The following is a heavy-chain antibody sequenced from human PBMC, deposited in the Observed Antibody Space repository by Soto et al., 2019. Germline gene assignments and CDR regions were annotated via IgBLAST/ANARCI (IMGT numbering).Heavy chain of an antibody. V-gene: IGHV4-31*03. Sequence: PSETLSLTCTVSGGSISSGGYYWSWIRQHPGKGLEWIGYIYYSGGTYYNPSLKSRVTISVDTSKNQFSLKLSSVTAADTAVYYCARKTIFGRVSWFDPWGQGTLVTVSS. CDR2: IYYSGGT. J-gene: IGHJ5*02. CDR3: ARKTIFGRVSWFDP. D-gene: IGHD3-3*01. CDR1: GGSISSGGYY.